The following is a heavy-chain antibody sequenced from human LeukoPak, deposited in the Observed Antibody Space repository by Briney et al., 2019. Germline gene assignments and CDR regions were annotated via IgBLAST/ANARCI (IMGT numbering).Heavy chain of an antibody. V-gene: IGHV3-9*01. D-gene: IGHD3-22*01. J-gene: IGHJ4*02. CDR2: ISWNSGSI. CDR1: GFTFDDYA. Sequence: GGSLRLSCAASGFTFDDYAMHWVRQAPGKGLEWVSGISWNSGSIGYADSVKGRFTISRDNAKNSLYLQMNCLRAEDTALYYCAKDRMESGYYNGFDYWGQGTLVTVSS. CDR3: AKDRMESGYYNGFDY.